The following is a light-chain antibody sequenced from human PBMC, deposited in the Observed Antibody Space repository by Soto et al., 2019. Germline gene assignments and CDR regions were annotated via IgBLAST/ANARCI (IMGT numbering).Light chain of an antibody. J-gene: IGLJ1*01. V-gene: IGLV2-14*01. CDR2: DVS. Sequence: QSVLTQPASVSGSPGQSITISCTGTSSDVGGYNYVAWYQQYPGKAPKLMIYDVSNRPSGVSNRFSGSKPGNTASLTISGLQAEDEADYPCMSYSTTSTPSYVFGTGTKVTVL. CDR1: SSDVGGYNY. CDR3: MSYSTTSTPSYV.